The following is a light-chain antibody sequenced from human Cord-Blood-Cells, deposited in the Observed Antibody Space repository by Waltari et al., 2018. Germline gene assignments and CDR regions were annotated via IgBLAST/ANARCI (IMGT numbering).Light chain of an antibody. J-gene: IGLJ2*01. CDR2: EGS. Sequence: QSALTQPASVSGSPGQSITISCTGTSSDVGSYNSVSWYQQHPGKAPKLMIYEGSKRPSGVSNRFSGSKSGNTASLTISGLQAEDEADYYCCSYAGSSTSYVVFGGGTKLTVL. CDR3: CSYAGSSTSYVV. CDR1: SSDVGSYNS. V-gene: IGLV2-23*01.